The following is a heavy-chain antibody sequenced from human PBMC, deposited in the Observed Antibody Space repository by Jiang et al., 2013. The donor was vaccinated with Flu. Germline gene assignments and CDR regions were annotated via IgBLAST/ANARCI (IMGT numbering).Heavy chain of an antibody. V-gene: IGHV1-69*04. CDR2: IVPILDVP. D-gene: IGHD3-10*01. CDR3: ARDLGYYHSGTPGAYFDS. CDR1: GGTFSTFG. Sequence: GAEVKKPGSSVRVSCRTSGGTFSTFGINWVRQAPGQGLEWMGGIVPILDVPRYAQKFQGRVMITADKSTTTAYMELSSLGSGDTAVYYCARDLGYYHSGTPGAYFDSWGQGTLVTVSS. J-gene: IGHJ4*02.